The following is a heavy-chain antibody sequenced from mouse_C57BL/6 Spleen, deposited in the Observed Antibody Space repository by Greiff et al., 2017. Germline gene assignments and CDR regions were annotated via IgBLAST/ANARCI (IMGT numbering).Heavy chain of an antibody. V-gene: IGHV1-66*01. CDR1: GYSFTSYY. Sequence: QVQLKQSGPELVKPGASVKISCKASGYSFTSYYIHWVKQRPGQGLEWIGWIYPGSGNTKYNEKFKGKATLTADTSSSTAYMQLSSLTSEDSAVYYCARGAQATLDYWGQGTTLTVSS. CDR3: ARGAQATLDY. CDR2: IYPGSGNT. J-gene: IGHJ2*01. D-gene: IGHD3-2*02.